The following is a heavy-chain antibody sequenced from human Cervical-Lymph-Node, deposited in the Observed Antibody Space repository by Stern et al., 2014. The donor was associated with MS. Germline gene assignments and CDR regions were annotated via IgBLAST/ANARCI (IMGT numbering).Heavy chain of an antibody. CDR3: ARSDYDYVWGSHRYRTTRYFFDY. Sequence: EVQLVESGGGLVQPGGSLRLSCAASGFTFSFYWMSWVRQAPGKGLEWVANIKQDGSEKYYVDSVKGRFTISRDNAWNSLYLQMNSLRGEDTAVYYCARSDYDYVWGSHRYRTTRYFFDYWGQGSLVSVSS. V-gene: IGHV3-7*01. D-gene: IGHD3-16*02. J-gene: IGHJ4*02. CDR1: GFTFSFYW. CDR2: IKQDGSEK.